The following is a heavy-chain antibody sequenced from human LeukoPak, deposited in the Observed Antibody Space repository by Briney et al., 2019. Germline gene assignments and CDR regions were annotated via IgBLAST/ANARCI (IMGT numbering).Heavy chain of an antibody. CDR2: IYYSGST. CDR1: GGSISSGNYY. D-gene: IGHD5-24*01. CDR3: ASSPRMATSHFDY. V-gene: IGHV4-39*01. Sequence: SETLSLTCTVSGGSISSGNYYWGWIRQPPGKGLEWIGSIYYSGSTYCNPSLKSRVTISVDTSKNQFSLKLSSVTAADTAVYFCASSPRMATSHFDYWGQGTLVTVSS. J-gene: IGHJ4*02.